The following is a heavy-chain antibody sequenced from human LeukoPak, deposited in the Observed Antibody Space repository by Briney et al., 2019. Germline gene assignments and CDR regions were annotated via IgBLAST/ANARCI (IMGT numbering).Heavy chain of an antibody. V-gene: IGHV1-46*01. D-gene: IGHD3-22*01. CDR2: INPSGGST. Sequence: ASVKVSCKASGYTFTSYYMHWVRQAPGQGLEWMGIINPSGGSTSYAQKFQGRVTMTRDTSTSTVYMELSSLRSEDTAVYYCARGRYNYYDSSGYYYFAYFQHWGQGTLVTVSS. CDR1: GYTFTSYY. J-gene: IGHJ1*01. CDR3: ARGRYNYYDSSGYYYFAYFQH.